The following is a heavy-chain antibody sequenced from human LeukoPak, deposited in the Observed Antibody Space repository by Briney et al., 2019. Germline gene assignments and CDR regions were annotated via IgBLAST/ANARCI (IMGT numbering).Heavy chain of an antibody. CDR3: AGTQYSSSAGYYYYMDV. CDR1: GGSISSSSYY. CDR2: IYYSGST. V-gene: IGHV4-61*01. D-gene: IGHD6-6*01. Sequence: SETLSLTCTVSGGSISSSSYYWSWIRQPPGKGLEWIGYIYYSGSTNYNPSLKSRVTISVDTSKNQFSLKLSSVTAADTAVYYCAGTQYSSSAGYYYYMDVWGKGTTVTVSS. J-gene: IGHJ6*03.